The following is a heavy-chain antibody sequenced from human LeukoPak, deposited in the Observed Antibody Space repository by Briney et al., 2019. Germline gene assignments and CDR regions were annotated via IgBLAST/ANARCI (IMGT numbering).Heavy chain of an antibody. CDR3: TREAGTTPFDY. CDR1: GFTFSSYG. D-gene: IGHD1-1*01. CDR2: IWFDGSNN. J-gene: IGHJ4*02. Sequence: GGSLRLSCAASGFTFSSYGMHWVRQAPGKGLEWVAVIWFDGSNNYYADSVKGRFTISRDNSKNTVCLQMNSLRVEDTAVYYCTREAGTTPFDYWGQGTLVTVSS. V-gene: IGHV3-33*01.